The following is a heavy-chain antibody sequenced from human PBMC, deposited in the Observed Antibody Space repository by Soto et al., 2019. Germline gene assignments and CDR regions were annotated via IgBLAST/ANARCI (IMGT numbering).Heavy chain of an antibody. J-gene: IGHJ4*02. V-gene: IGHV3-23*01. CDR2: ISGSGGST. D-gene: IGHD1-1*01. CDR3: VFFYASLDHRYFFDF. Sequence: GGTVRLSSAAPGESLGSYAMSWVGQASGKGMEWVSAISGSGGSTYYADSVKGRFAISRGNSKNTLNLQTNALTAADTAVYYCVFFYASLDHRYFFDFRTQGSPVTGSS. CDR1: GESLGSYA.